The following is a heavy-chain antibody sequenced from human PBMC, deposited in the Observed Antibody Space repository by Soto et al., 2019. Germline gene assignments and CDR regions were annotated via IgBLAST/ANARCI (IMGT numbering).Heavy chain of an antibody. D-gene: IGHD3-10*01. V-gene: IGHV3-7*01. CDR3: ARDSDWFDP. CDR2: IKQDGSEK. CDR1: GFTFISYW. Sequence: GSLRLPCAASGFTFISYWMSWVLQVPGKGLEWVANIKQDGSEKYYVDSVKGRFTISRDNAKNSLYLQMNILRAEDTAVYYCARDSDWFDPWGQGTLVTVSS. J-gene: IGHJ5*02.